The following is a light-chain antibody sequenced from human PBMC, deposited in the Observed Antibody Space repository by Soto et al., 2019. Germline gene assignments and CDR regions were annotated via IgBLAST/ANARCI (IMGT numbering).Light chain of an antibody. CDR3: QHHGDLIG. CDR2: GAS. CDR1: QTINNNY. J-gene: IGKJ4*01. V-gene: IGKV3-20*01. Sequence: IILTQSPGTPSLSPGERVTLSRKASQTINNNYVAWYQQRPGRAPRLLVYGASARATGIPDRFRGSGAGTDFTLTISRLEPEDFAVYYCQHHGDLIGFGGGTKVDIK.